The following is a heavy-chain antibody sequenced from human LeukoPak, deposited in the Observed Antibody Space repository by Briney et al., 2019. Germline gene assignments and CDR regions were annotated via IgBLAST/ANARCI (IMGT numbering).Heavy chain of an antibody. CDR3: TAGLGKTDDDS. J-gene: IGHJ4*02. CDR2: VRTTAEGETT. V-gene: IGHV3-15*01. Sequence: GGSLRLSCEGSGFNFNDAWMSWIRQAPGKGLEWVGRVRTTAEGETTGYGAPVRGRFIISRDDSKSMVYLQMNRLETEDTAIYYCTAGLGKTDDDSWGQGTLVTVSS. CDR1: GFNFNDAW. D-gene: IGHD4-11*01.